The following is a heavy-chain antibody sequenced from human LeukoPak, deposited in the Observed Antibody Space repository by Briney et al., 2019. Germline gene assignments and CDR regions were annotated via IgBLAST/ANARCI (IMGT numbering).Heavy chain of an antibody. Sequence: PGGSLRLSCAASGFTFSSYSMNWVRQAPGKGLVWVSYISSSSSTIYYADSVKGRFTISRDNAKNSLYLQMNSLRAEDTAVYYCARDGYDFWSGFEVAPFDYWGQGTLVTVSS. CDR1: GFTFSSYS. V-gene: IGHV3-48*04. J-gene: IGHJ4*02. CDR2: ISSSSSTI. D-gene: IGHD3-3*01. CDR3: ARDGYDFWSGFEVAPFDY.